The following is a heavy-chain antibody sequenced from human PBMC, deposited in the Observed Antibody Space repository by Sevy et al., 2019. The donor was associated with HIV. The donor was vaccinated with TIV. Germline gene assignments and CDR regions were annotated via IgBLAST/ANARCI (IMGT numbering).Heavy chain of an antibody. CDR2: MSAKSGNT. Sequence: ASVKVSCKTSGYTFTSYDIHWVRQATGQGLEWMGWMSAKSGNTGYAQKFQGRVTITRDTSIITAYMELGSLGSEDTAVYYCARWWGTSYYYYYALDVWGQGTTVTVSS. J-gene: IGHJ6*02. D-gene: IGHD2-8*02. V-gene: IGHV1-8*01. CDR1: GYTFTSYD. CDR3: ARWWGTSYYYYYALDV.